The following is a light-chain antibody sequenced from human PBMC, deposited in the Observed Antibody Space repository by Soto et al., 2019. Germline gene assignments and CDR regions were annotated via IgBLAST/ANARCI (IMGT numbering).Light chain of an antibody. CDR1: QSVSSSY. J-gene: IGKJ2*01. CDR3: QQYGSSTDT. V-gene: IGKV3-20*01. CDR2: GAS. Sequence: EIVLTQSPGTLSLSPGERATLSCRASQSVSSSYLAWYQQNTGQAHRLLIYGASSRDTGIPDRFSGSGAGTDFTLTISRLEPEDFAVYYCQQYGSSTDTFGQGTHLDIK.